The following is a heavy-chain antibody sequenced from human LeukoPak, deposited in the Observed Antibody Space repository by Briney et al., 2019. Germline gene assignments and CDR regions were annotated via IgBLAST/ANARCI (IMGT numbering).Heavy chain of an antibody. CDR2: INPNSGGT. D-gene: IGHD5-18*01. V-gene: IGHV1-2*02. J-gene: IGHJ4*02. CDR3: AREVPPDTARKYYFDY. CDR1: GYTFTGYY. Sequence: ASVKVSCKASGYTFTGYYMHWVRQAPGQGLEWMGWINPNSGGTNYAQKFQGRVTMTRDTSISTAYMELSRLRSDATAVYSCAREVPPDTARKYYFDYWGQGTLVTVSS.